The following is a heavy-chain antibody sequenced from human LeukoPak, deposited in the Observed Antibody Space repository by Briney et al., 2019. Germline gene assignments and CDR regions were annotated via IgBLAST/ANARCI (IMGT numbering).Heavy chain of an antibody. Sequence: GGSLRLSCAASGFTFSSYSMNWVRQAPGKGLEWVSFISSSSSYIYYADSVKGRFTISRDNAKNSLYLQMNSLRAEDTAVYYCARDGDYDYVWGSYRQFDYWGQGTLVTVSS. CDR3: ARDGDYDYVWGSYRQFDY. CDR2: ISSSSSYI. CDR1: GFTFSSYS. D-gene: IGHD3-16*02. V-gene: IGHV3-21*01. J-gene: IGHJ4*02.